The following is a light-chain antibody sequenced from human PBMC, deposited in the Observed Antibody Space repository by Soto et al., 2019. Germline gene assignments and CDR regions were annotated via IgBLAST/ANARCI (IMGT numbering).Light chain of an antibody. CDR3: CSYAGSNTWV. V-gene: IGLV2-23*02. J-gene: IGLJ3*02. CDR1: SSDVGSYNL. CDR2: EVT. Sequence: QSVLTQPASVSGSPGQSITISCTGTSSDVGSYNLVSWYQHHPGKAPKLMISEVTKRPSGVSNRFSGSKSGNTASLTISGLQAEDESDYYCCSYAGSNTWVFGGGTKVTVL.